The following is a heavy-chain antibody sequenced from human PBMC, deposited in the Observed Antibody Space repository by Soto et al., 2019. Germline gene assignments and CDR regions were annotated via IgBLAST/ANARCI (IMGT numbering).Heavy chain of an antibody. Sequence: GGSLRLSCAASGFTFSMYWMTWVRQAPGKGLEWVANIREDGSDQYYVDSVKGRFTISRDNAKNSQTLQMNSLRAEDTAVYYCARIRGLQRNYFYGIDVWGQGTTVTVPS. D-gene: IGHD1-1*01. V-gene: IGHV3-7*03. J-gene: IGHJ6*02. CDR2: IREDGSDQ. CDR3: ARIRGLQRNYFYGIDV. CDR1: GFTFSMYW.